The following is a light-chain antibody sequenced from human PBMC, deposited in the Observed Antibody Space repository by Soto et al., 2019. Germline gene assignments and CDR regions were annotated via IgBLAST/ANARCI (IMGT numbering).Light chain of an antibody. Sequence: EIVMTQSPATLSVSPGERATLSCRASQSVSSNLAWYQQKPGQAPRLLIYGASTRATGIPARFSGSGSGTEFTLTISSLQSEDFVVYYCQQYHNWPLTFGGGTKVEIK. V-gene: IGKV3D-15*01. CDR1: QSVSSN. CDR2: GAS. CDR3: QQYHNWPLT. J-gene: IGKJ4*01.